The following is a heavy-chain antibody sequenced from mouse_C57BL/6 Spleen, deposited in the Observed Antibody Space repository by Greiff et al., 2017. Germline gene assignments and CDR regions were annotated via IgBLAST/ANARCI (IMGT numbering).Heavy chain of an antibody. D-gene: IGHD2-1*01. V-gene: IGHV1-66*01. Sequence: QVQLQQSGPELVKPGASVKISCKASGYSFTSYYIHWVKQRPGQGLEWIGWIYPGSGNTKYNEKFKGKATLTADTSSSTAYMQLSSLTSEDAAVYYCASNYVGNYAMGYWGQGTSVTVSS. CDR1: GYSFTSYY. J-gene: IGHJ4*01. CDR2: IYPGSGNT. CDR3: ASNYVGNYAMGY.